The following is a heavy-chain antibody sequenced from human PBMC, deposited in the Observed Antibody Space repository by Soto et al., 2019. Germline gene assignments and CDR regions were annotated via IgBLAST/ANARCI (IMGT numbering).Heavy chain of an antibody. Sequence: GGSLRLSGAASGFTFSRYAMSWVRQAPGKGLEWVSAISGSGGSTYYADSVKGRFTISRDNSKNTLYLQMNSLRAEDTAVSYCARSLYCSSTSCPSFDYWGQGTLVTVSS. D-gene: IGHD2-2*01. CDR3: ARSLYCSSTSCPSFDY. CDR2: ISGSGGST. CDR1: GFTFSRYA. V-gene: IGHV3-23*01. J-gene: IGHJ4*02.